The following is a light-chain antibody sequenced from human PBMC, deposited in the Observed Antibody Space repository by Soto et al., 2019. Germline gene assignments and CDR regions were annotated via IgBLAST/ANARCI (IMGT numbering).Light chain of an antibody. CDR1: QSFSSN. CDR2: GAS. V-gene: IGKV3-15*01. Sequence: EIVMTQSPATLSVSPGERATLSCRASQSFSSNLAWYQKKPGQTPRLLIYGASTRATGIPARFSGSGSGTEFTLTISSLQSEDFAVYYCQQYNNGPLTFGGGTKVEIK. J-gene: IGKJ4*01. CDR3: QQYNNGPLT.